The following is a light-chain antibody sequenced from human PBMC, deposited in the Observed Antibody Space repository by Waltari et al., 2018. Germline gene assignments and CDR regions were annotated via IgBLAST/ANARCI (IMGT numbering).Light chain of an antibody. Sequence: QSVLTQPPSASGTPGQRVTISCSGSMSNIEGDIISWLQHLPGRAPTLLIYNNNQRPAGGPSRCSASKSGTSASLAISCLQSEDEADYYCAAWADSLSGYVFGTGTKVTVL. CDR3: AAWADSLSGYV. CDR1: MSNIEGDI. V-gene: IGLV1-44*01. J-gene: IGLJ1*01. CDR2: NNN.